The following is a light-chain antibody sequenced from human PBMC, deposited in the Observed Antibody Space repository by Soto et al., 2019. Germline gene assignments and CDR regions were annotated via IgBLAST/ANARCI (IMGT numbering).Light chain of an antibody. V-gene: IGKV3-20*01. CDR3: QSPNT. J-gene: IGKJ2*01. CDR1: QSVSSSY. CDR2: GAS. Sequence: EIVLTQSPGTLSLSPGERATLSCRASQSVSSSYLAWYQQKPGQAPRLLIYGASSRATGIPDRFSGSGSGTDFTLTISRLEPEDFAVYYCQSPNTFGQGTKLEIK.